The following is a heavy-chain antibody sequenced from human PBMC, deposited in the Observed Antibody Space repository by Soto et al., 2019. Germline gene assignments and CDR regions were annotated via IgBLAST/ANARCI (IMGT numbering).Heavy chain of an antibody. V-gene: IGHV1-18*01. CDR2: ISAYNGNT. J-gene: IGHJ6*02. CDR1: GYTFTSYG. D-gene: IGHD2-15*01. Sequence: AAVKACCKASGYTFTSYGISWVRQAPGQGLEWMGWISAYNGNTNYAQKLQGRVTMTTDTSTSTAYMELRSLRSDDTAVYYCARHLPSDIVVVLAAWQDYGLYVWG. CDR3: ARHLPSDIVVVLAAWQDYGLYV.